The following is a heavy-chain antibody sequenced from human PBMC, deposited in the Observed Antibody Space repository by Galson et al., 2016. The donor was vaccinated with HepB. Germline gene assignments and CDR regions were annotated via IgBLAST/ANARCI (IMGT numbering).Heavy chain of an antibody. J-gene: IGHJ4*02. CDR2: INADGTAT. CDR3: ARDPYVDTAMVTEGGGDYFDY. V-gene: IGHV3-74*01. Sequence: SLRLSCAVSGLDFRRYWMHWVRQTPGKGLVWVSRINADGTATGYADSVKGRFTISRDDAKNSLYLQMNSLRAEDTAVYYCARDPYVDTAMVTEGGGDYFDYWGQGTLVTVSS. D-gene: IGHD5-18*01. CDR1: GLDFRRYW.